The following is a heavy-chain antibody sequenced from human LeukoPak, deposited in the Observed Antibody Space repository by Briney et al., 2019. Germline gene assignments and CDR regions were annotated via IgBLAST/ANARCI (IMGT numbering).Heavy chain of an antibody. J-gene: IGHJ4*02. CDR3: AKIRRSYSGSSLSEDDY. D-gene: IGHD1-26*01. Sequence: PGGTLRLSCAASGFTFSSYGMSWVRQAPGKGLEWVSAISGSGGSTYYADSVKGRFTISRDNSKNTLYLQMNSLRAEDTAVYYCAKIRRSYSGSSLSEDDYWGQGTLVTVSS. V-gene: IGHV3-23*01. CDR2: ISGSGGST. CDR1: GFTFSSYG.